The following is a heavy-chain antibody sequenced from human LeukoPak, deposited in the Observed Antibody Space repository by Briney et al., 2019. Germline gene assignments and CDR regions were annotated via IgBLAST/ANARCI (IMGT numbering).Heavy chain of an antibody. V-gene: IGHV3-30*04. Sequence: GGSLRLSCAASGFTFSRYGMHWVRQAPGKGLEWVTAISYDGSNKYYADSVKGRFTISRDNAKNSLYLQMSSLRVEDTAVYYCTRDPRHFDSCGQGTLVTVSS. CDR2: ISYDGSNK. CDR3: TRDPRHFDS. J-gene: IGHJ5*01. D-gene: IGHD6-6*01. CDR1: GFTFSRYG.